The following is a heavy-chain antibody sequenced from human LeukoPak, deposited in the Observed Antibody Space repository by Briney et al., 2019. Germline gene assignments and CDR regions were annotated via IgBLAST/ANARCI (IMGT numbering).Heavy chain of an antibody. CDR2: IYHSGST. J-gene: IGHJ5*02. Sequence: PSETLSLTCAVSGYSISSGYYWGWIRQPPGKGLEWIGSIYHSGSTYYNPSLKSRVTISVDTSKNQFSLKLSSVTAADTAVYYCARGLVFDPWGQGTLVTVSS. CDR3: ARGLVFDP. CDR1: GYSISSGYY. D-gene: IGHD2-15*01. V-gene: IGHV4-38-2*01.